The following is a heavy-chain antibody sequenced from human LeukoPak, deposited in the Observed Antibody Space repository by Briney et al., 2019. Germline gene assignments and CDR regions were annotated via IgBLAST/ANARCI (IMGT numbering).Heavy chain of an antibody. CDR3: ARDSSGWLNWRYYMDV. V-gene: IGHV3-23*01. J-gene: IGHJ6*03. D-gene: IGHD6-19*01. CDR1: RFTFSSYG. Sequence: PGGTLRLSCAASRFTFSSYGMSWVRRAPGKGLGLVSAISGSGGSTYYADSVKGRFTISRDNSYNKLYLQMNSLRAEVMHAYYCARDSSGWLNWRYYMDVWGKGTTVTVSS. CDR2: ISGSGGST.